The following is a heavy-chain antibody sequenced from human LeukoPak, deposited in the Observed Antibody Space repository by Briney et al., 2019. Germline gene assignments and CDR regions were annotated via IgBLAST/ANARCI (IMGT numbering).Heavy chain of an antibody. D-gene: IGHD5-18*01. V-gene: IGHV1-69*05. CDR2: IIPIFGTA. CDR1: GGTFSSYA. CDR3: ARSGRGYSYGYYYYYMDV. J-gene: IGHJ6*03. Sequence: SVKVSCTASGGTFSSYAISWVRQAPGQGLEWMGGIIPIFGTANYAQKFQGRVTITTDESTSTAYMELSSLRSEDTAVYYCARSGRGYSYGYYYYYMDVWGKGTTVTVSS.